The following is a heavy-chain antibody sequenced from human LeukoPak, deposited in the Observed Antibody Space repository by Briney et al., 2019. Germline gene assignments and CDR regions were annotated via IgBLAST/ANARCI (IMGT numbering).Heavy chain of an antibody. J-gene: IGHJ5*02. CDR2: IYTSGST. CDR3: ARDKEYDILTDQNWFDH. V-gene: IGHV4-4*07. D-gene: IGHD3-9*01. CDR1: GDSISSYY. Sequence: ASETLSLTCTVSGDSISSYYWSWLRQPAGKGLEWIGRIYTSGSTNYNPSLKSRVTMSVDTSKNQFSLKLSSVTAADTAVYYCARDKEYDILTDQNWFDHWGQGTLVTVSS.